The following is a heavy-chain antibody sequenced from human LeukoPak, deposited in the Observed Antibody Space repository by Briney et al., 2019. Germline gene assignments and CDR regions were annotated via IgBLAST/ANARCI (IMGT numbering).Heavy chain of an antibody. Sequence: ASVKVSCKASGYTFTSYGINWVRQAPGQGLEWLGWINTYNANTHYAQKLQGRVTMTTDTSTNTAYMELRSLRSDDTAVFYCARDCSYVDAFDIWGQGTMVTVSS. CDR2: INTYNANT. CDR3: ARDCSYVDAFDI. CDR1: GYTFTSYG. J-gene: IGHJ3*02. V-gene: IGHV1-18*01. D-gene: IGHD3-10*02.